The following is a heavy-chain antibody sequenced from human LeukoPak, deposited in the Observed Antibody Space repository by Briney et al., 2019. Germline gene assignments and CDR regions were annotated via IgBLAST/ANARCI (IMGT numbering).Heavy chain of an antibody. Sequence: GGSLRLSCAASGFTFSGFAMSWVRQAPGKGLKWVSSIYSGGSTYYTDSVKGRFTISRDISKNALYLQMNSLRAEDTAVYYCARDGESGSGSFDYWGQGTLVAVSS. V-gene: IGHV3-53*01. J-gene: IGHJ4*02. CDR3: ARDGESGSGSFDY. CDR1: GFTFSGFA. CDR2: IYSGGST. D-gene: IGHD3-10*01.